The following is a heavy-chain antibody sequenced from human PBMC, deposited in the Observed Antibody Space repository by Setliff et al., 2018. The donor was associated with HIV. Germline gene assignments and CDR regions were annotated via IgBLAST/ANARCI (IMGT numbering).Heavy chain of an antibody. V-gene: IGHV3-72*01. CDR3: VRASPPFHI. J-gene: IGHJ3*02. CDR1: GGSFIGHY. Sequence: HPSETLSLTCAVYGGSFIGHYHSWIRQAPGKGLEWVGRTRSRAYSYTTQYAASVKDRFTISRDDSENSVFLQMNSLKTEDTAMYFCVRASPPFHIWGQGTMVTVSS. CDR2: TRSRAYSYTT.